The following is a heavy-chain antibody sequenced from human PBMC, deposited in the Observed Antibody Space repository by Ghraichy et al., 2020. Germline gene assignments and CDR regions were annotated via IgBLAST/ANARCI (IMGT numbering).Heavy chain of an antibody. Sequence: SETLSLTCTVSGGSISSSSYYWGWIRQPPGKRLEWIANIYYSGSTYYNPSLKSRVTISVDTSKNQFSLRLSSVTAADTAVYYCARRRNWNYDWYFDLWGRGTLVTVSS. CDR3: ARRRNWNYDWYFDL. D-gene: IGHD1-7*01. CDR1: GGSISSSSYY. CDR2: IYYSGST. J-gene: IGHJ2*01. V-gene: IGHV4-39*01.